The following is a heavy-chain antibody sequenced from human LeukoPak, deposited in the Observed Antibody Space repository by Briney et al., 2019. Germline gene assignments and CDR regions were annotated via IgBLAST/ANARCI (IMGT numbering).Heavy chain of an antibody. CDR3: ARDPYSGNYGNYYYYYMDV. D-gene: IGHD1-26*01. J-gene: IGHJ6*03. Sequence: GGSLRLSCAASGFTFSSFDVHWVRQAPGKGLEWVAFISYDGSKEYYADSVKGRFTISRDNAKNSLYLQMNSLGPEDTAVYYCARDPYSGNYGNYYYYYMDVWGKGTTVTISS. CDR1: GFTFSSFD. CDR2: ISYDGSKE. V-gene: IGHV3-30*03.